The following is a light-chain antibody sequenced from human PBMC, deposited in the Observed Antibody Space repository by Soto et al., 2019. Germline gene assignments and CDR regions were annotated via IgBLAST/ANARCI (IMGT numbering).Light chain of an antibody. Sequence: EIVLTQSPSTLSLSPGERATLSCRASQNVRSNYLAWYQQQPGQAPRLLIYGTFARATGIPDRFSGSGSGTDFTLTISRLEPEDFAVYYCQQYGSSYTFGPGTKVEIK. CDR3: QQYGSSYT. CDR1: QNVRSNY. J-gene: IGKJ3*01. V-gene: IGKV3-20*01. CDR2: GTF.